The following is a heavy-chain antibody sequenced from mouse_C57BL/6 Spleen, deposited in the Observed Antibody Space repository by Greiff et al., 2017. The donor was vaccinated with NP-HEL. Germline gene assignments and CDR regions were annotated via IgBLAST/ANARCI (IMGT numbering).Heavy chain of an antibody. CDR1: GYTFTDYN. D-gene: IGHD1-1*01. CDR3: ARQGYYGSRRDMDY. Sequence: EVKLMESGPELVKPGASVKIPCKASGYTFTDYNMDWVKQSHGKSLEWIGDINPNNGGTIYNQKFKGKATLTVDKSSSTAYMELRSLTSEDTAVYYCARQGYYGSRRDMDYWGQGTSVTVSS. V-gene: IGHV1-18*01. J-gene: IGHJ4*01. CDR2: INPNNGGT.